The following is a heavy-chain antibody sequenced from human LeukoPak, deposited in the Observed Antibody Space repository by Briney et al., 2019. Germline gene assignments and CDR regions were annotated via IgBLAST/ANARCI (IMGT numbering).Heavy chain of an antibody. CDR2: ISGSGADT. Sequence: PGLSLRLSCLASGFSLKTNAVSWVRQTPGKGLEGVSGISGSGADTRFADSVKGRFDISRDISSNTVFLQLNNVRPEDTAVYYCARMPDTAVAGTWGYYLDHWGKGTRVTVSA. CDR3: ARMPDTAVAGTWGYYLDH. V-gene: IGHV3-23*01. D-gene: IGHD6-19*01. J-gene: IGHJ4*02. CDR1: GFSLKTNA.